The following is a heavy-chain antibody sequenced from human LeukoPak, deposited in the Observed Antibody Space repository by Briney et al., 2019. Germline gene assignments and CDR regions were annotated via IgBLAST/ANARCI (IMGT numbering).Heavy chain of an antibody. CDR2: ISSSGSTI. D-gene: IGHD5-12*01. CDR3: ALWDSGYAFDY. CDR1: GFTFSSYE. V-gene: IGHV3-48*03. J-gene: IGHJ4*02. Sequence: GGSLRLSCAASGFTFSSYEMNWVRQAPGKGLEWVSYISSSGSTIYYADSVKGRFTIPRDNAKNSLYLQMNSLRAEDTAVYYCALWDSGYAFDYWGQGTLVTVSS.